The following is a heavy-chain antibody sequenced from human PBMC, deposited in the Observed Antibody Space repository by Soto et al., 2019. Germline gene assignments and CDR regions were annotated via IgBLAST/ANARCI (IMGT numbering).Heavy chain of an antibody. CDR3: ARSTRSGTTFDY. V-gene: IGHV4-4*02. CDR1: GGSISSSHL. CDR2: IYYSGNT. Sequence: SETLSLTCAVSGGSISSSHLWSWVRQPPGKALEWIGDIYYSGNTDYNPSLKSRVTISVDKSKNQFSLKLSSVTAADTAVYYCARSTRSGTTFDYWGQGTLVTVSS. D-gene: IGHD4-17*01. J-gene: IGHJ4*02.